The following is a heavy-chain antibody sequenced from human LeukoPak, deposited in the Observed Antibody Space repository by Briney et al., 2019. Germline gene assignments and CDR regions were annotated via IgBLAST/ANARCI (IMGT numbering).Heavy chain of an antibody. CDR3: ARLSETPAFYPGGRYLYLAY. CDR2: VNPSTGNT. V-gene: IGHV1-8*01. CDR1: GYTFSSYD. D-gene: IGHD2-8*02. Sequence: ASVKVSCKASGYTFSSYDINWVRQATGQGLEWMGWVNPSTGNTGYAQKFQGRVTMTRDTSTSTAYMELSSLKSEDTAVYYCARLSETPAFYPGGRYLYLAYWGQGAQVTVSS. J-gene: IGHJ4*02.